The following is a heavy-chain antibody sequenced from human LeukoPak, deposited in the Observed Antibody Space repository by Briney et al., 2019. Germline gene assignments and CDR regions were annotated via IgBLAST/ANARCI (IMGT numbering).Heavy chain of an antibody. CDR3: AREVPVVPAAMEGDDAFDI. Sequence: GGSLRLSCAASGFTFSSYAMSWVRQAPGKGLEWVSVIYSGGSTYYADSVKGRFTISRDNSKNTLYLQMNSLRAEDTAVYYCAREVPVVPAAMEGDDAFDIWGQGTMVTVSS. D-gene: IGHD2-2*01. CDR1: GFTFSSYA. CDR2: IYSGGST. V-gene: IGHV3-53*01. J-gene: IGHJ3*02.